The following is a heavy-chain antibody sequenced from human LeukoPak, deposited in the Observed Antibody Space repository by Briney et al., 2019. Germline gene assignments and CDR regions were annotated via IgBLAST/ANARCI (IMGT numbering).Heavy chain of an antibody. V-gene: IGHV1-69*13. CDR2: IIPIFGTA. Sequence: ASVKVSCKASGGTFSSYAISWVRQAPGQGLEWMGGIIPIFGTANYAQKFQGRVTITADESTSTAYMELSSLRSEDTAVYYCATPSSDSSGYYYYYYGMDVWGQGTTVTVSS. CDR1: GGTFSSYA. D-gene: IGHD3-22*01. J-gene: IGHJ6*02. CDR3: ATPSSDSSGYYYYYYGMDV.